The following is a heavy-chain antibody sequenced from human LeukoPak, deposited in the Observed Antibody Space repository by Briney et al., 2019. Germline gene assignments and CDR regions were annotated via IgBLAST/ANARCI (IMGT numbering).Heavy chain of an antibody. Sequence: SALSGGGGITNFADSVKGQFTITRDNSKNMLYLQMSSLRAEDTAVYYCARTLTGTPRNFDYWGQGTLVTVSS. CDR3: ARTLTGTPRNFDY. V-gene: IGHV3-23*01. CDR2: LSGGGGIT. D-gene: IGHD7-27*01. J-gene: IGHJ4*02.